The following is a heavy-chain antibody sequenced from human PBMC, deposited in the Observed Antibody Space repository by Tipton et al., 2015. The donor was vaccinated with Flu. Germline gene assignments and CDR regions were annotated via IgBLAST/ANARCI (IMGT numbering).Heavy chain of an antibody. Sequence: TLSLTCSVSGGSINNYYLSWVRQPPGKGLEWIGSVYNSGYSYYNPSLKSRVAMSVDTSKNHLSLKLSSVTAADTAMFYCARLSFDDVDLKNFSFAYWGQGSLVTVSS. CDR3: ARLSFDDVDLKNFSFAY. CDR1: GGSINNYY. V-gene: IGHV4-59*04. D-gene: IGHD3-9*01. CDR2: VYNSGYS. J-gene: IGHJ4*02.